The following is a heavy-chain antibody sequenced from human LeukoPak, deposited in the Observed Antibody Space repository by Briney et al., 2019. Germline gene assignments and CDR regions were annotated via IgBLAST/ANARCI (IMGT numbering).Heavy chain of an antibody. CDR3: ARDNWDSGSYYDRVGYYYYYMDV. D-gene: IGHD1-26*01. Sequence: ASVKVSCKASGGTFSSYAISWVRQAPGQGLEWMGGIIPIFGTANYAQKFQGRVTITADKSTSTAYMELSSLRSDDTAVYYCARDNWDSGSYYDRVGYYYYYMDVWGKGTTVTISS. CDR2: IIPIFGTA. V-gene: IGHV1-69*06. CDR1: GGTFSSYA. J-gene: IGHJ6*03.